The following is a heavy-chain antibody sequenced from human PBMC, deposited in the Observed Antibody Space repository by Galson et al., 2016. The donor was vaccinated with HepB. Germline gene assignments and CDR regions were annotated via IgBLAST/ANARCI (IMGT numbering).Heavy chain of an antibody. Sequence: AISGDSVTSDITTWNWIRQSPSRGLEWLGRTYYRSKRFTDYAVSVEGRITINSDISRNQFSLQLDSVTPDDTAAYFCTRGYMQTGMNVWGQGTTVTVS. J-gene: IGHJ6*02. V-gene: IGHV6-1*01. CDR3: TRGYMQTGMNV. D-gene: IGHD5-18*01. CDR1: GDSVTSDITT. CDR2: TYYRSKRFT.